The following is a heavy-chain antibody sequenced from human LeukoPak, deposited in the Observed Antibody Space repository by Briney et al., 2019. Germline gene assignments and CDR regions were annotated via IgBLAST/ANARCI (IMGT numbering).Heavy chain of an antibody. CDR2: IKSRTDGGTA. CDR1: GFPFTNAW. D-gene: IGHD2/OR15-2a*01. J-gene: IGHJ4*01. V-gene: IGHV3-15*01. CDR3: TTDHATFLTPFDS. Sequence: GGSLRLSCVSSGFPFTNAWMGWVRQAPGKGLEWVGRIKSRTDGGTADHAAPVKGRFTISRDDSKNTLYLQMNSLKMEDTAVYYCTTDHATFLTPFDSWGRGTLVTVSS.